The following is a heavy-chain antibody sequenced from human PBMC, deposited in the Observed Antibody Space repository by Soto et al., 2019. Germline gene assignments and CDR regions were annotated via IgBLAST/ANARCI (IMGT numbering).Heavy chain of an antibody. V-gene: IGHV4-39*01. D-gene: IGHD2-15*01. CDR3: ARQLTYCSAGSCYSDFPYYGMDV. J-gene: IGHJ6*02. CDR2: IFYSGST. CDR1: GGSISSSSYY. Sequence: QLQLQESGPGLVKPSETLSLTCTVSGGSISSSSYYWGWIRQPPGKGLEWLGSIFYSGSTYDNPSLKSRVTKSVDTSKSQFSLKLSSVTAAYTAVYYCARQLTYCSAGSCYSDFPYYGMDVWGQGTTVTVSS.